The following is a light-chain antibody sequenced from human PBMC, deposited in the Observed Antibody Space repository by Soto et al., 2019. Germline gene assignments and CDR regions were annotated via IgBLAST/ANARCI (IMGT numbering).Light chain of an antibody. CDR2: GAS. V-gene: IGKV3-15*01. J-gene: IGKJ1*01. CDR1: ESVSRN. CDR3: QQYNNWPPWT. Sequence: EIVLTQSPATLSVSPGERATLSCRASESVSRNLAWFQQTPGQAPRLLIYGASIRDTGVPVRFSGSGSGTDFTLTISSLQSEDFAVYYCQQYNNWPPWTFGQGTKVEVK.